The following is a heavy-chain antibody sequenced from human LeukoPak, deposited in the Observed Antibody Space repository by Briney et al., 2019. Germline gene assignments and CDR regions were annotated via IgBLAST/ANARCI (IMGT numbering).Heavy chain of an antibody. CDR3: VKGVTPIQLGLHYLDY. CDR1: GFTFGTTA. V-gene: IGHV3-23*01. D-gene: IGHD5-18*01. Sequence: GGSLRLSCAASGFTFGTTAMSWVRQAPGKGLEWVSTISGYGASTYYADSVKGRFTFSRDNSKNTLYLQMNRLTAEDTAVYYCVKGVTPIQLGLHYLDYWGQGSLVTDSS. J-gene: IGHJ4*02. CDR2: ISGYGAST.